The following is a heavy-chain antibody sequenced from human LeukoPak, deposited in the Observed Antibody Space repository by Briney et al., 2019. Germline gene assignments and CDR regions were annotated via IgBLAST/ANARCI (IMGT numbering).Heavy chain of an antibody. J-gene: IGHJ4*02. CDR2: INPSGGST. Sequence: GASVTVSCKASGYTFTSYYMHWVRQAPGQGLEWMGIINPSGGSTSYAQKFQGRVTMTRDTSTSTAYMELSSLRSEDTAVYYCARGVEGHYYYDSSGYFYWGQGTLVTVSS. CDR1: GYTFTSYY. V-gene: IGHV1-46*01. CDR3: ARGVEGHYYYDSSGYFY. D-gene: IGHD3-22*01.